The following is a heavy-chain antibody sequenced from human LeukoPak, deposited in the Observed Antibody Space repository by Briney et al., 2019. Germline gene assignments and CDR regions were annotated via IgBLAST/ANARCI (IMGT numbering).Heavy chain of an antibody. CDR1: GFNFNVYH. Sequence: GGSLRLSCAASGFNFNVYHMNWVRQAPGKGLEWVSYISSGATTILYADSVRGRLTISRDNAKNLVYLQMSGLRAEDTAVYYCARGLPQVLSGWHFDIWGRGTQVTVSS. D-gene: IGHD2-2*01. J-gene: IGHJ2*01. CDR3: ARGLPQVLSGWHFDI. V-gene: IGHV3-48*01. CDR2: ISSGATTI.